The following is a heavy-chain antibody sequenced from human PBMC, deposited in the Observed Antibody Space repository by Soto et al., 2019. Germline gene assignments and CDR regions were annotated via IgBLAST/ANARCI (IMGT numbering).Heavy chain of an antibody. CDR3: ANDFRGPAAGTWYFDY. CDR2: ITSSGGSA. J-gene: IGHJ4*02. D-gene: IGHD6-13*01. Sequence: EVQLLESGGGLVQPGGSLRLSCASSGFTFSGSSMGWVRQAPGKGLEWVSAITSSGGSAYYADSVKVRFTISRDNSKNTLYLQMNSLRAEDTAVYYCANDFRGPAAGTWYFDYWGQGTLVTVSS. V-gene: IGHV3-23*01. CDR1: GFTFSGSS.